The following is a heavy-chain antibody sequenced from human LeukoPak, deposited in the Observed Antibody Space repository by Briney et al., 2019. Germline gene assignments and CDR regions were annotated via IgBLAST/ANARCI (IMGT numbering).Heavy chain of an antibody. CDR3: ARHRMTTGTISDFDY. CDR2: IYTSGST. V-gene: IGHV4-4*07. CDR1: VGPISSYY. J-gene: IGHJ4*02. D-gene: IGHD4-11*01. Sequence: SETLSLTCTVPVGPISSYYWSWIRQPAGKGLEWIGRIYTSGSTNYNPSLKSRVTMSVDTSKNQFSLKLSSVTAADTAVYYCARHRMTTGTISDFDYWGQGTLVTVSS.